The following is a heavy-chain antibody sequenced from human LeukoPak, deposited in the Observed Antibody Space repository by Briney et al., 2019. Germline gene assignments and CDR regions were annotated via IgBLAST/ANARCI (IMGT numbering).Heavy chain of an antibody. CDR3: ARDPQYSSSPLDY. CDR2: INPNSGGT. D-gene: IGHD6-6*01. CDR1: GYTFTGYY. J-gene: IGHJ4*02. Sequence: ASVKVSCKASGYTFTGYYLHWVRQAPGQGLEWMGWINPNSGGTKYAQKFQGRVTMTRDTSISTAYMELSRLRSDDTAVYYCARDPQYSSSPLDYWGQGTLVTVSS. V-gene: IGHV1-2*02.